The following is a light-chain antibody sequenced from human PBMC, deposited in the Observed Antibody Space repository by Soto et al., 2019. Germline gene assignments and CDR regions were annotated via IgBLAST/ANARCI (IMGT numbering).Light chain of an antibody. V-gene: IGLV2-14*01. CDR1: RSDVGSHDY. Sequence: QSALTQPASVSGSPGQSITISCTGSRSDVGSHDYVSWYQQYPGKAPKVIISEVKYRPSGISDRFSASKSGNTASLTISGLQAEDEAEYFCSSYTSTTNIYVFGSGTKVTVL. J-gene: IGLJ1*01. CDR3: SSYTSTTNIYV. CDR2: EVK.